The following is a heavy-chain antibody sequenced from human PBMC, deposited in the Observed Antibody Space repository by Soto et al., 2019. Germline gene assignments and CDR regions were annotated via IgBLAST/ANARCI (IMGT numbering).Heavy chain of an antibody. CDR3: ARENWGSAFDI. V-gene: IGHV1-69*02. CDR2: IIPILGIA. J-gene: IGHJ3*02. D-gene: IGHD7-27*01. CDR1: GGTFSSYT. Sequence: QVQLVQSGAEVKKPGSSVKVSCKASGGTFSSYTISWVRQAPGQGLEWMGRIIPILGIANYAQKFQGRVTITADNSTSTAYMELISLRSEDTAVYYCARENWGSAFDIWGQGTMVTVSS.